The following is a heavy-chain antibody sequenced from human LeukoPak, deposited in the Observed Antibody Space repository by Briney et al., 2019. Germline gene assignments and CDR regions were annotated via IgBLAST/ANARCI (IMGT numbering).Heavy chain of an antibody. J-gene: IGHJ3*01. D-gene: IGHD3-22*01. V-gene: IGHV3-7*03. Sequence: PGGSLRLSCAASGFTFSSYWMSWVRQAPGKGLEWVANIKQDGSEKYYVDSVKGRFTISRDNAKNSLYLQMNSLRAEDTAVYYCAKGFYDSSGYYYIYAFDVWGQGTMVTVSS. CDR3: AKGFYDSSGYYYIYAFDV. CDR1: GFTFSSYW. CDR2: IKQDGSEK.